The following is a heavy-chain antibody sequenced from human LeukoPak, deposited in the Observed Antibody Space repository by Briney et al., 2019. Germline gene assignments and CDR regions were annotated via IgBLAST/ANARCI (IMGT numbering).Heavy chain of an antibody. CDR1: VDSFSGYY. D-gene: IGHD4-11*01. CDR2: ITHSGST. J-gene: IGHJ4*02. V-gene: IGHV4-34*01. CDR3: ARATTITHNFDY. Sequence: SETLSLTCAVYVDSFSGYYWTWIRQPPGKGLEWIGEITHSGSTKYNPPLKSRVTISVDTSKNQFSLKLMSVTAADSAVYYCARATTITHNFDYWGQGTLVTVSS.